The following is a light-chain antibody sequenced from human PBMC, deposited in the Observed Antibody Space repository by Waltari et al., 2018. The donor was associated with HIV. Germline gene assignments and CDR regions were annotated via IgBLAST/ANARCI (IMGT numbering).Light chain of an antibody. CDR2: LGS. V-gene: IGKV2-28*01. CDR1: QSLLHSNGYNY. Sequence: DIVMTQSPLSLPVTPGEPASISCRSSQSLLHSNGYNYLDWYLQRPGQPPQLLIYLGSTLAPGVPDRFGGSGSGTEFTLKISRVEAEDIGVYYCMQGLQNPRTFGQGTKVEIK. CDR3: MQGLQNPRT. J-gene: IGKJ1*01.